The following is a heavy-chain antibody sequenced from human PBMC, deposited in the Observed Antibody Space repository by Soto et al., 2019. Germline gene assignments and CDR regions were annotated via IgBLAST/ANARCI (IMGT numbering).Heavy chain of an antibody. V-gene: IGHV3-23*01. D-gene: IGHD6-13*01. J-gene: IGHJ4*02. Sequence: EVQLLESGGGLVQPGGSLRLSCAASGFTFSSYAMRWVRQAPGKGLEWVSAVSGSGGSTYYADSVKGRFTISRDNTKNTLYLQMNSLRAEDTAVYYCARRGPGTYFDYWGQGTLVTVSS. CDR2: VSGSGGST. CDR1: GFTFSSYA. CDR3: ARRGPGTYFDY.